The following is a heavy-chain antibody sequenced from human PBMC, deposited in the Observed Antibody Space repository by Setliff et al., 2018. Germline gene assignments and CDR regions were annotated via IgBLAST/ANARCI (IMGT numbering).Heavy chain of an antibody. D-gene: IGHD3-16*02. CDR2: ILGGGGNGGRGT. CDR1: GYTFSTYS. Sequence: PGGSLRLSCVGSGYTFSTYSMVWVRQAPGKGLQWVSGILGGGGNGGRGTIYADSVRGRFIISRDNSKNTLYLHMNSLRAEDTAVYYCARQPSKYDHFWGTYRLDAFDIWGQGTMVTVSS. CDR3: ARQPSKYDHFWGTYRLDAFDI. J-gene: IGHJ3*02. V-gene: IGHV3-23*01.